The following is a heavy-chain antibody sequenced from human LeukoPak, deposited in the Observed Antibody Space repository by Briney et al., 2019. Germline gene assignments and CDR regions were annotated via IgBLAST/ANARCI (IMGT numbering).Heavy chain of an antibody. D-gene: IGHD1-26*01. V-gene: IGHV4-39*07. CDR2: INHSGST. Sequence: SETLSLTCTVSGGSISSSSYYWGWIRQPPGKGLEWIGEINHSGSTNYNPSLKSRVTISVDTSKNQFSLKLSSVTAADTAVYYCAVAEVRPIVGATTIFDYWGQGTLVTVSS. CDR1: GGSISSSSYY. CDR3: AVAEVRPIVGATTIFDY. J-gene: IGHJ4*02.